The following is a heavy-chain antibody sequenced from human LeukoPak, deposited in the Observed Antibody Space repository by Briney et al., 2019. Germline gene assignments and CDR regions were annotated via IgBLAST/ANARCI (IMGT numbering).Heavy chain of an antibody. D-gene: IGHD3-10*01. J-gene: IGHJ4*02. CDR3: ARVSGVWFGAPFDN. V-gene: IGHV3-48*03. Sequence: GGSLRLSCAASGFTFSNYEMNWVRQAPGKGLEWVSYISSSGSTIYCADSVKGRFTISRDNAKNSLYLQMNSLRAEDTAVYYCARVSGVWFGAPFDNWGQGTLVTVSS. CDR2: ISSSGSTI. CDR1: GFTFSNYE.